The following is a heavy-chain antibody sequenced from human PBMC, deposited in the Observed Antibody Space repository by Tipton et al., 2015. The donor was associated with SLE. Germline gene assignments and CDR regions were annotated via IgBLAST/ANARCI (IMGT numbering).Heavy chain of an antibody. CDR2: IYFDGNS. Sequence: TLSLTCTVSGGSIGPYYWHWIRQSPGEALEWIGYIYFDGNSNGRGNYNPSLKSRVTMSVDPSKMQFSLNLNSVTAADTALYFCARGVFGDPRYFDLWGRGTLVTASS. CDR1: GGSIGPYY. D-gene: IGHD4-17*01. CDR3: ARGVFGDPRYFDL. J-gene: IGHJ2*01. V-gene: IGHV4-59*01.